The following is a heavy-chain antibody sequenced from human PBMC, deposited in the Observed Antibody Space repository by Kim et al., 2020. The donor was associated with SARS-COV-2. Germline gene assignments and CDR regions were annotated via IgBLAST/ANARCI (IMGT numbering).Heavy chain of an antibody. V-gene: IGHV3-11*06. CDR3: ARVPAYCGGDCYFSWFDP. J-gene: IGHJ5*02. Sequence: KGRFTSSRANAKNSLYLQMNSLRAEDTAVYYCARVPAYCGGDCYFSWFDPWGQGTLVTVSS. D-gene: IGHD2-21*01.